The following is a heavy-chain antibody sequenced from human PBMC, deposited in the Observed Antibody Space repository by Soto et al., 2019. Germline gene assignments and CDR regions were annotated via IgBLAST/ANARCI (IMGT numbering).Heavy chain of an antibody. CDR2: LSYLGTT. CDR1: NDSVRSGTYY. J-gene: IGHJ4*02. D-gene: IGHD6-19*01. CDR3: ATGRSDSGWYGEHF. V-gene: IGHV4-39*01. Sequence: SETLSLTCTVSNDSVRSGTYYWAWIRQPPGRGLEWIGSLSYLGTTDYSPSLKSRVTISQDASKNQFSLKLTSMTAADTAVYYCATGRSDSGWYGEHFWGQGTLVTVSS.